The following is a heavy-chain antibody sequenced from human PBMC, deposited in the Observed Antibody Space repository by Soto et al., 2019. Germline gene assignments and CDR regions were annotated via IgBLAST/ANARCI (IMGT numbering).Heavy chain of an antibody. CDR3: ASEDFGVVIYYYYMDV. V-gene: IGHV3-48*01. CDR1: GFTFSSYN. CDR2: ISSSSGAM. J-gene: IGHJ6*03. D-gene: IGHD3-3*01. Sequence: EVQLVESGGGLVQPGGSLRLSCAASGFTFSSYNMNWVRQAPGKGLEWISYISSSSGAMIYADSVKGRFTISRDNAKSSLYLQMNRLRAEDTAVYYCASEDFGVVIYYYYMDVWGKGTTVTVSS.